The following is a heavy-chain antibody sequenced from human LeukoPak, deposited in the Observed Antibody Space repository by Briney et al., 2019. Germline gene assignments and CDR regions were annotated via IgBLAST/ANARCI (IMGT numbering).Heavy chain of an antibody. CDR1: GFTFSSYE. Sequence: GGSLRLSCAASGFTFSSYEMNWVRQAPGKGLEWVSYISSSGSTIYYADSVKGRFTISRDNAKNSLDLQMNSLRAEDTAVYYCASLAAATVDYWGQGTLVTVSS. CDR2: ISSSGSTI. CDR3: ASLAAATVDY. D-gene: IGHD2-15*01. V-gene: IGHV3-48*03. J-gene: IGHJ4*02.